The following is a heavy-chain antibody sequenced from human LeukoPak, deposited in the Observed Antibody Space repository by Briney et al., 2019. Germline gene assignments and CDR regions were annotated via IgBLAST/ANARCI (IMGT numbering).Heavy chain of an antibody. V-gene: IGHV4-31*03. CDR3: ARGTAMVRYYYGMDV. J-gene: IGHJ6*02. Sequence: SQTLSLTCTVSGGSISSGGYYWSWIRQHPCKVLEWIGYIYYSGSTYYNPSLKSRVTISVDTSKNQFSLKLSSVTAADTAVYYCARGTAMVRYYYGMDVWGQGTTVTVSS. CDR2: IYYSGST. CDR1: GGSISSGGYY. D-gene: IGHD5-18*01.